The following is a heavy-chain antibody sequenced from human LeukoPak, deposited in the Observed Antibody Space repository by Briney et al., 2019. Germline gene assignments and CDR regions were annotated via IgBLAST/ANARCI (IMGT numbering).Heavy chain of an antibody. CDR3: ARVAAACCSCRGRYPRY. J-gene: IGHJ4*02. Sequence: PGGSLRLSCAASGFTFSSYWMHWVRQAPGKGLVWVSRIKSDESSTTYADSVKGRFTTSRDNAKNTLYLQMNSLRAEDTAVYYCARVAAACCSCRGRYPRYWGQGTLVTVSS. CDR1: GFTFSSYW. CDR2: IKSDESST. V-gene: IGHV3-74*01. D-gene: IGHD2-15*01.